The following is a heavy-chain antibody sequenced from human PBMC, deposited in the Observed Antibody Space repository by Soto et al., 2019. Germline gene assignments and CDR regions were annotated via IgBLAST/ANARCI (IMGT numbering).Heavy chain of an antibody. Sequence: QVQLVQSGAEVKKPGASVKVSCKASGYTFTSYGISWVRQSPVHGLEWMGWISAYNGNTNNAQKFQGIVAVTTDTSTNTAYIELRNRRSDDTAVYYCARTSGYSSTDNWFDPWGQGTMVTVSS. CDR2: ISAYNGNT. CDR3: ARTSGYSSTDNWFDP. J-gene: IGHJ5*01. V-gene: IGHV1-18*01. CDR1: GYTFTSYG. D-gene: IGHD6-13*01.